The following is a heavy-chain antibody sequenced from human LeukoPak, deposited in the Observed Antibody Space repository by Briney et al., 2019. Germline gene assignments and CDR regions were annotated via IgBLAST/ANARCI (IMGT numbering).Heavy chain of an antibody. J-gene: IGHJ5*02. D-gene: IGHD6-6*01. CDR3: AKVQSSSSDNWFDP. CDR1: GFTFSSYG. V-gene: IGHV3-30*18. CDR2: ISYDGSNK. Sequence: GGSLRLSCAASGFTFSSYGMPWVRQAPGKGLEWVAVISYDGSNKYYADSVKGRFTISRDNSKNTLYLQMNSLRAEDTAVYYCAKVQSSSSDNWFDPWDQGTLVTVSS.